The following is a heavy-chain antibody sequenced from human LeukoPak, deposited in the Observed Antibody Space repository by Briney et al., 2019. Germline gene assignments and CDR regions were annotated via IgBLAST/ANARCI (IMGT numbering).Heavy chain of an antibody. CDR1: GGSVSSGGYY. J-gene: IGHJ5*02. Sequence: PSETLSLTCTVSGGSVSSGGYYWSWIRQHPGKGLEWIGYIYYSGSTYYNPSLKSRVTISVDTSKNQFSLKLSSVTAADTAVYYCARDRGYCSSTSCYSGIDPWGQGTLVTVSS. V-gene: IGHV4-31*03. D-gene: IGHD2-2*02. CDR2: IYYSGST. CDR3: ARDRGYCSSTSCYSGIDP.